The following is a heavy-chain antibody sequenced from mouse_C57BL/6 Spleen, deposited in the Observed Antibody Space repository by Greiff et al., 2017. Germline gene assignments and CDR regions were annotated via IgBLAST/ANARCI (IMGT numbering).Heavy chain of an antibody. Sequence: EVQLQQSGPELVKPGASVKIPCKASGYTFTDYNMDWVKQSHGKSLEWIGDINPNNGGTIYNQKFKGKATLTVDKSSSTAYMELRSLTSEDTAVYYCARLRYSLYAMDYWGQGTSVTVSS. J-gene: IGHJ4*01. CDR1: GYTFTDYN. CDR2: INPNNGGT. V-gene: IGHV1-18*01. D-gene: IGHD2-12*01. CDR3: ARLRYSLYAMDY.